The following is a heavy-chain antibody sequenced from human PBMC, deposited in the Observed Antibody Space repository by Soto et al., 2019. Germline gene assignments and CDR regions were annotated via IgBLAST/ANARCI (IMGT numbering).Heavy chain of an antibody. CDR1: GYSINSGYY. Sequence: LSLTCAISGYSINSGYYWGWIRQPPGKGLEWLGSIHHRGSTYYNPSLKSRVTVSLDTSKNQFSLRLTSVTAADTAVFYCARVIRTLAWDGVDVWGQGT. CDR2: IHHRGST. J-gene: IGHJ6*02. D-gene: IGHD3-16*02. CDR3: ARVIRTLAWDGVDV. V-gene: IGHV4-38-2*01.